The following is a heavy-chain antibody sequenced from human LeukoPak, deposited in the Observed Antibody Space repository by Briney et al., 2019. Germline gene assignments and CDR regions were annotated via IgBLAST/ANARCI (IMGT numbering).Heavy chain of an antibody. CDR1: GFTFSSYS. D-gene: IGHD4-17*01. CDR2: ISSSSSYI. CDR3: ARAWGITVTTASGFDY. J-gene: IGHJ4*02. Sequence: PGGSLRLSCAASGFTFSSYSMNWVRQAPGKGLEWVSSISSSSSYIYYADSVKGRFTISRDNAKNSLYLQMNSLRAEDTAVYYCARAWGITVTTASGFDYWGQGTLVTVSS. V-gene: IGHV3-21*01.